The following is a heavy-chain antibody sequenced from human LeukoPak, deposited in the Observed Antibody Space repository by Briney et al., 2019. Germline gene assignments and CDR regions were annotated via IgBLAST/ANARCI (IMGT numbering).Heavy chain of an antibody. CDR3: VRDQGGAVSY. Sequence: PGGSLRLSCAASGFTFSSYWMTWVRQAPGKGLEWVANINQDGSEIYYVDSVKGRFTISRDNAKNSLYLQMNSLRAEDTAVYYCVRDQGGAVSYWGQGTLVTVSS. CDR2: INQDGSEI. CDR1: GFTFSSYW. J-gene: IGHJ4*02. V-gene: IGHV3-7*01. D-gene: IGHD3-16*01.